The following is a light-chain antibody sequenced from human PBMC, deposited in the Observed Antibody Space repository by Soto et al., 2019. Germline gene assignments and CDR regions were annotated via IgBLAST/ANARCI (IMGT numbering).Light chain of an antibody. V-gene: IGKV1-16*02. J-gene: IGKJ2*01. CDR2: ATS. CDR1: QGIAKY. CDR3: QQYDSWPRT. Sequence: DIQMTQSPSSLSASVGDRVTITCRASQGIAKYVAWFQQKAGKAPKSLIYATSRLQSGVPSKFSGSVSGTDFTLTISSLQPEDFATYYCQQYDSWPRTFGQGTKLEIK.